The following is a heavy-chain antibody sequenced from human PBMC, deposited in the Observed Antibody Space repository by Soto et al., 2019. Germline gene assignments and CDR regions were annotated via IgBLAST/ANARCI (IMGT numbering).Heavy chain of an antibody. J-gene: IGHJ3*02. CDR2: IYHSGST. CDR3: ARRGDSSGYYMGGAFDI. D-gene: IGHD3-22*01. Sequence: SDTLSLTCAVSGGSISSSNWWSWVRQPPGKGLEWIGEIYHSGSTNYNPSLKSRVTISVDKSKNQFSLKLSSVTAADTAVYYCARRGDSSGYYMGGAFDIWGQGTMVTVSS. CDR1: GGSISSSNW. V-gene: IGHV4-4*02.